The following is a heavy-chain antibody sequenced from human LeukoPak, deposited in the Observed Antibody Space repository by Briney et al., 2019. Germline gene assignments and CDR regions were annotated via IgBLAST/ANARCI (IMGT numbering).Heavy chain of an antibody. D-gene: IGHD6-13*01. CDR2: ISYDGSNK. Sequence: GRSLRLSCAASGFTFSSYGMHWVRQAPGKGLEWVAVISYDGSNKYYADSVKGRFTISRDNSKNTLYLQMNSLRAEDTAVYYCAEDLTPIAAAGTTPDYWGQGTLVTVSS. CDR1: GFTFSSYG. CDR3: AEDLTPIAAAGTTPDY. V-gene: IGHV3-30*18. J-gene: IGHJ4*02.